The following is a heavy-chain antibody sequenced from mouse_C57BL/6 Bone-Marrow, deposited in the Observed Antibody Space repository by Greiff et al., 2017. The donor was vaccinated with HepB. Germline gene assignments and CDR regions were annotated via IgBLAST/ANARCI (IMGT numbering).Heavy chain of an antibody. CDR2: ISYDGSN. Sequence: EVQRVESGPGLVKPSQSLSLTCSVTGYSITSGYYWNWIRQFPGNKLEWMGYISYDGSNNYNPSLKNRISITRDTSKNQFFLKLNSVTTEDTATYYCARDPYYSNYLYAMDYWGQGTSVTVSS. J-gene: IGHJ4*01. CDR3: ARDPYYSNYLYAMDY. V-gene: IGHV3-6*01. CDR1: GYSITSGYY. D-gene: IGHD2-5*01.